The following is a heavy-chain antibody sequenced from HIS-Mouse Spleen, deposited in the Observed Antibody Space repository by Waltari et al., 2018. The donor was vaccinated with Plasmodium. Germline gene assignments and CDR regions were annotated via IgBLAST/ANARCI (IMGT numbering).Heavy chain of an antibody. J-gene: IGHJ4*02. Sequence: QVQLVESGGGVVQPGRSLRLSCAASGFTFSIYGMTWVRQAPGKGLEWVAVISYDGSNKYYADSVKGRFTISRDNSKNTLYLQMNSLRAEDTAVYYCAKDRRSSSWYVDYWGQGTLVTVSS. CDR2: ISYDGSNK. V-gene: IGHV3-30*18. CDR3: AKDRRSSSWYVDY. D-gene: IGHD6-13*01. CDR1: GFTFSIYG.